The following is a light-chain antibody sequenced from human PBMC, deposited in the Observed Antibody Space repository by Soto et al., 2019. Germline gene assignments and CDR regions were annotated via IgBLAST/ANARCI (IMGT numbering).Light chain of an antibody. Sequence: EIGLTQYPGTLSLSPGESATLSCRASQRVSNNYLAWYHHKPGQALRLLIYGASNRATGIPDRFSGRGSGTDFTLSISRLEPEDFAVYSCQQYGTSPITFGQGTRLDI. CDR2: GAS. J-gene: IGKJ5*01. CDR3: QQYGTSPIT. CDR1: QRVSNNY. V-gene: IGKV3-20*01.